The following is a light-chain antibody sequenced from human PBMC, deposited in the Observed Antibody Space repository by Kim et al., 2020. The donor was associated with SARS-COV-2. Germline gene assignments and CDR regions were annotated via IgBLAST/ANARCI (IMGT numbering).Light chain of an antibody. CDR2: GAS. Sequence: SPGERATRSCRASQSVSSNLAWYQQKPGQAPRLLIYGASTRATGIPARFSGSGSGTEFTLTISSLQSEDFAVYYCQQYNNWPLRTFGQGTKVDIK. J-gene: IGKJ1*01. V-gene: IGKV3-15*01. CDR3: QQYNNWPLRT. CDR1: QSVSSN.